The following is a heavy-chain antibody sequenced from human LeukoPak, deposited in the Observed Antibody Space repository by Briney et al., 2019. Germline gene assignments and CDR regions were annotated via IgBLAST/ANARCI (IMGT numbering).Heavy chain of an antibody. J-gene: IGHJ6*03. CDR2: INSDGTTT. D-gene: IGHD4-17*01. V-gene: IGHV3-74*01. CDR3: ASSGITVTTSYYYYMDV. CDR1: GFTFSRYW. Sequence: GGSLRLSCAASGFTFSRYWMFWVRQAPGKGLVWVSRINSDGTTTNYADSVKGRFTISRDNAKNTLSLQLNSLRAEDTAVYYCASSGITVTTSYYYYMDVWGKGTTVTVSS.